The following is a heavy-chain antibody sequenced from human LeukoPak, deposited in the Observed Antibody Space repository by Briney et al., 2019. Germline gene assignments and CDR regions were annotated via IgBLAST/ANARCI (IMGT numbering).Heavy chain of an antibody. V-gene: IGHV3-23*01. Sequence: GGSLRLSCAASGFTFRVYAMSWVRQAPGKGLEWVSAISGSGGSTYYADSMKGRFTISRDNSKNTLYLQMNSLRAEDTAVYYCALHDYGDYGYWGQGTLVPSPQ. J-gene: IGHJ4*02. CDR1: GFTFRVYA. CDR2: ISGSGGST. D-gene: IGHD4-17*01. CDR3: ALHDYGDYGY.